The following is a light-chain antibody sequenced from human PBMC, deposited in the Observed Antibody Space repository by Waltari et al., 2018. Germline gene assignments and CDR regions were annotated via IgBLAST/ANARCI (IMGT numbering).Light chain of an antibody. Sequence: QLVLTQSPSASASLGASVKLTCTLSSGHSSNVIAWNPQQPEKGPRYLMKVNSDGSHSKGDKIPDRFSGSSSGAEHYLTISSLQSEDEADYYCQTGGHGTWVFGGGTKLTVL. V-gene: IGLV4-69*01. J-gene: IGLJ3*02. CDR3: QTGGHGTWV. CDR2: VNSDGSH. CDR1: SGHSSNV.